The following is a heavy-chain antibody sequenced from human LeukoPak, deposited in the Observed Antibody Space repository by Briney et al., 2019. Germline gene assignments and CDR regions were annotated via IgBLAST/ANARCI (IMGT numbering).Heavy chain of an antibody. CDR1: GFTFDDYA. Sequence: PGRSLRLSCAASGFTFDDYAMHWVRQAPGKGLEWVSAISGSGGSTYYADSVKGRFTISRDNSKNTLYLQMNSLRAEDTAVYYCASADSSGWYFNWFDPWGQGTLVTVSS. J-gene: IGHJ5*02. D-gene: IGHD6-19*01. CDR3: ASADSSGWYFNWFDP. CDR2: ISGSGGST. V-gene: IGHV3-23*01.